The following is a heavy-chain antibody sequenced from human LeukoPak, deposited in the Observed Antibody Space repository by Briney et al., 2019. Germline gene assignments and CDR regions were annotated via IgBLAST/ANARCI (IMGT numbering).Heavy chain of an antibody. Sequence: GGSLRLSCAASGFTFSSYAMSWVRQAPGERLEWVSAISGGGGTTFYADSVKGRFTISRDNSKYTLYLQMNSLRAEDTAVYYCAKVAGIVVALGAINYWGQGTLVTVSS. V-gene: IGHV3-23*01. J-gene: IGHJ4*02. CDR2: ISGGGGTT. CDR1: GFTFSSYA. CDR3: AKVAGIVVALGAINY. D-gene: IGHD3-22*01.